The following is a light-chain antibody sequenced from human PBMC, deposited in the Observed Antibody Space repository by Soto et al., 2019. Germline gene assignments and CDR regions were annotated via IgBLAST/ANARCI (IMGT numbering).Light chain of an antibody. V-gene: IGKV3-15*01. CDR3: QQYYDWPLT. CDR1: QGVSTY. Sequence: EIVMTQSPATLSVSLGERATLFCRASQGVSTYLAWYQHKPGQAPRLLIYGPSTMATGIPARFSGSGSGTEFPITISSLQSEDFAVYYCQQYYDWPLTFGGGTKVEVK. CDR2: GPS. J-gene: IGKJ4*01.